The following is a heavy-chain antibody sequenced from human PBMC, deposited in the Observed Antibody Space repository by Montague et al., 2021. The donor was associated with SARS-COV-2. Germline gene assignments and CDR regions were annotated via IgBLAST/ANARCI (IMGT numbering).Heavy chain of an antibody. Sequence: ETLSLTCTVSGGSISSTSYEWGWIRQPPGKGLEWIGSISYSGSTYYKSSLKSRVTISVDTSKNQFSLRLSSVTAADTAVYYCARHITGSGNAFDIWGQGTMVTVSS. CDR1: GGSISSTSYE. D-gene: IGHD3-10*01. V-gene: IGHV4-39*01. CDR2: ISYSGST. J-gene: IGHJ3*02. CDR3: ARHITGSGNAFDI.